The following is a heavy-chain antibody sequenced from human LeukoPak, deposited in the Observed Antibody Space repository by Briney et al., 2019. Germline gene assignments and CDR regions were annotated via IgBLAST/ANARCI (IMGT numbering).Heavy chain of an antibody. V-gene: IGHV3-23*01. Sequence: PGGSLRLSCAASGFTFSTYAMSWVRQAPGKGLEGGSTISGNGGTTYYADSVKGGFTISRDNSKNTLYMQMNRLRDEDTAVYYCAKPPPDSSSWLFDYWGQGTLVTVSS. J-gene: IGHJ4*02. D-gene: IGHD6-13*01. CDR3: AKPPPDSSSWLFDY. CDR1: GFTFSTYA. CDR2: ISGNGGTT.